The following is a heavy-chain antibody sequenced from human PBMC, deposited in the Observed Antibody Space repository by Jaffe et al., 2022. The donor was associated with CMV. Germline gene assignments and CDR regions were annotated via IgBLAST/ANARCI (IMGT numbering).Heavy chain of an antibody. CDR2: IDPSDSYT. Sequence: EVQLVQSGAEVKKPGESLRISCKGSGYSFTSYWISWVRQMPGKGLEWMGRIDPSDSYTNYSPSFQGHVTISADKSISTAYLQWSSLKASDTAMYYCARVRWGDTVTDQNYFDYWGQGTLVTVSS. D-gene: IGHD4-17*01. CDR1: GYSFTSYW. V-gene: IGHV5-10-1*03. J-gene: IGHJ4*02. CDR3: ARVRWGDTVTDQNYFDY.